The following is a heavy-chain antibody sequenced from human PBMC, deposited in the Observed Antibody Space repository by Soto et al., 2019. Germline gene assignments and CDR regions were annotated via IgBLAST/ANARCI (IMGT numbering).Heavy chain of an antibody. CDR2: IRSKTYGGTT. D-gene: IGHD3-10*01. V-gene: IGHV3-49*03. Sequence: HPGGSLRLSCTASGFTFGDYAMSWFRQAPGKGLEWVGFIRSKTYGGTTEYAASVKGRFTISRDDSKSIADLQMNSLKTEDTAVYYCTRADFITMVRGVKPTPLYWGQGTLVTVSS. J-gene: IGHJ4*02. CDR3: TRADFITMVRGVKPTPLY. CDR1: GFTFGDYA.